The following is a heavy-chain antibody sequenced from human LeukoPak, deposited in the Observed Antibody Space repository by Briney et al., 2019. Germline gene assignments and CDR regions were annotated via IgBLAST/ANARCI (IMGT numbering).Heavy chain of an antibody. Sequence: ASVKVSCTASGYTFTGYYMHWVRQAPGQGLEWMGWINPNSGGTNYAQKFQGRATMTRDTSISTAYMELSRLRSDDTAVYYCARTCSSTSCYPSPPFDYWGQGTLVTVSS. D-gene: IGHD2-2*01. CDR3: ARTCSSTSCYPSPPFDY. V-gene: IGHV1-2*02. J-gene: IGHJ4*02. CDR2: INPNSGGT. CDR1: GYTFTGYY.